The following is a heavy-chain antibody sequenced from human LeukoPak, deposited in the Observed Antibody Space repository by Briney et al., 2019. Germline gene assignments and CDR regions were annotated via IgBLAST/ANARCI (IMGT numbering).Heavy chain of an antibody. V-gene: IGHV4-59*01. CDR1: GGSISSYY. Sequence: PSETLSLTCTVSGGSISSYYWSWIRQPPGKGLEWIGYINYSGSTNYNPSLKGRVTMSVDTSKNQVSLKLNSVTAADTAVYYCAKGYNYAYGWFDPWGQGTLVTVSS. D-gene: IGHD5-18*01. J-gene: IGHJ5*02. CDR2: INYSGST. CDR3: AKGYNYAYGWFDP.